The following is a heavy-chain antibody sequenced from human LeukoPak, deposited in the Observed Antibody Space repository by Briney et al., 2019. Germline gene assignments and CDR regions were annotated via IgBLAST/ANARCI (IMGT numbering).Heavy chain of an antibody. CDR1: GFTFSSYA. J-gene: IGHJ5*02. Sequence: GGSLRLSRAASGFTFSSYAMSWVRQAPGKGLEWVSAISGSGGSTYYADSVKGRFTISRDNSKNTLYLQMNSLRAEDTAVYYCARWDSSGYFNWFDPWGQGTLVTVSS. CDR2: ISGSGGST. V-gene: IGHV3-23*01. D-gene: IGHD3-22*01. CDR3: ARWDSSGYFNWFDP.